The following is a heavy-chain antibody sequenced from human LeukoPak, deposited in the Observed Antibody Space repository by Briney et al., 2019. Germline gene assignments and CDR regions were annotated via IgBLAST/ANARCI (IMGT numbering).Heavy chain of an antibody. CDR1: GFTFSSYS. Sequence: GGSLILSCAASGFTFSSYSMNWVRQAPGKGLEWVSSISSSSSDIYYADSVKGRFTISRDNAKNSLYLQMNSLRAEDTAVYYCARDLYDILTGYYASYYYYGMDVWGQGTPVTVSS. J-gene: IGHJ6*02. D-gene: IGHD3-9*01. CDR2: ISSSSSDI. CDR3: ARDLYDILTGYYASYYYYGMDV. V-gene: IGHV3-21*01.